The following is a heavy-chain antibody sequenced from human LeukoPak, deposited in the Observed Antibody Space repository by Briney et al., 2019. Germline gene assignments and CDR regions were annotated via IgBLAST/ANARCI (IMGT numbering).Heavy chain of an antibody. CDR1: GGSISSNC. CDR2: ICSGAST. D-gene: IGHD2-2*01. CDR3: ARDFKKPSLAESVFDY. Sequence: SETLSLTCTVSGGSISSNCWSWIRQAPGNGLDWIGYICSGASTIYSPSFKSRVTISADTSKNQFSLQLRSVTPADTAVYYCARDFKKPSLAESVFDYWGQGTLVTVSS. V-gene: IGHV4-59*01. J-gene: IGHJ4*02.